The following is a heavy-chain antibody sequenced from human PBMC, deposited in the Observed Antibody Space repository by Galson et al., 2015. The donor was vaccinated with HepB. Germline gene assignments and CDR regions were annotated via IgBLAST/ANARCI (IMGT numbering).Heavy chain of an antibody. V-gene: IGHV3-11*01. CDR3: ARDHPRYYYDSSGYYPDYYYYYGMDV. CDR1: GFTFSVYY. Sequence: SLRLSCAASGFTFSVYYMSWIRQAPGKGLEWVSYISSSGSTIYYADSVKGRFTISRDNAKNSLYLQMNSLRAEDTAVYYCARDHPRYYYDSSGYYPDYYYYYGMDVWGQGTTVTVSS. CDR2: ISSSGSTI. D-gene: IGHD3-22*01. J-gene: IGHJ6*02.